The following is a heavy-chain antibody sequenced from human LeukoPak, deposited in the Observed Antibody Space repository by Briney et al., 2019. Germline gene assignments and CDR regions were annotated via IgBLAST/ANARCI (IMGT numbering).Heavy chain of an antibody. CDR2: IYHSGST. D-gene: IGHD6-13*01. CDR3: ARALEGSSSQYYFDY. V-gene: IGHV4-38-2*02. CDR1: GYSISSGYY. J-gene: IGHJ4*02. Sequence: SETLSLTCTVSGYSISSGYYWGWIRPPPGKGLEWIGSIYHSGSTYYNPSLKSRVTISVDTSKNQFSLKLSSVTAADTAVYYCARALEGSSSQYYFDYWGQGTLVTVSS.